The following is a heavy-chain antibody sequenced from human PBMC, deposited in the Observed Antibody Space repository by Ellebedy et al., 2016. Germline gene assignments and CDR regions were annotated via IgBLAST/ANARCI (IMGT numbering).Heavy chain of an antibody. D-gene: IGHD4-23*01. CDR1: GFTFSSYA. V-gene: IGHV3-64*01. CDR3: AREKTELYTVVIYYYYGMDV. Sequence: GESLKISCAASGFTFSSYAMHWVRQAPGKGLEYVSAISSNGGSTYYANSVKGRFTISRDNAKNSLYLQMNSLRAEDTAVYYCAREKTELYTVVIYYYYGMDVWGQGTTVTVSS. J-gene: IGHJ6*02. CDR2: ISSNGGST.